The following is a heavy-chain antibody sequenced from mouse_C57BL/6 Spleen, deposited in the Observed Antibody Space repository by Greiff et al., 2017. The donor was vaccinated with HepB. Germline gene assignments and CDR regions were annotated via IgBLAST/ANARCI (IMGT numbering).Heavy chain of an antibody. V-gene: IGHV1-81*01. CDR2: IYPRSGNT. Sequence: QGQLQQSGAELARPGASGKVACKASGYNFTSYGISWVKQRTGQGLEWIGEIYPRSGNTYYNEKFKGKATLTADKSSSTAYMELRSLTSEDSAVYFCARKDSSYAMDYWGQGTSVTVSS. CDR1: GYNFTSYG. D-gene: IGHD2-12*01. J-gene: IGHJ4*01. CDR3: ARKDSSYAMDY.